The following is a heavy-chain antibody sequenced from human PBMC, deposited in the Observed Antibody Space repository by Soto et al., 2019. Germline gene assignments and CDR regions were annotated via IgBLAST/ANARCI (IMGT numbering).Heavy chain of an antibody. D-gene: IGHD4-4*01. CDR3: AKDRASDDYIRPSYSSGMDV. CDR1: GFTFSSYA. J-gene: IGHJ6*02. CDR2: ISGSGGST. V-gene: IGHV3-23*01. Sequence: HPGGSLRLSCAASGFTFSSYAMSWVRQAPGKGLEWVSAISGSGGSTYYADSVKGRFTISRDNSKNTLYLQMNSLRAEDTAVYYCAKDRASDDYIRPSYSSGMDVWGQGTTLTV.